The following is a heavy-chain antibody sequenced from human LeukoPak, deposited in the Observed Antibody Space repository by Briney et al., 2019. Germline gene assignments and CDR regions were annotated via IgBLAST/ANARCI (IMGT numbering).Heavy chain of an antibody. CDR3: ARGVEPLAANTLAY. CDR1: GFTLITNA. CDR2: LYSDGNT. D-gene: IGHD1-14*01. V-gene: IGHV3-53*01. J-gene: IGHJ4*02. Sequence: GGSLRLSCAASGFTLITNAMTWVRQAPGKGLEWVSVLYSDGNTKYADSVQGRFTISRDNSKNTLYLEMNSLRPDDTAVYYCARGVEPLAANTLAYWGQGTLVTVSS.